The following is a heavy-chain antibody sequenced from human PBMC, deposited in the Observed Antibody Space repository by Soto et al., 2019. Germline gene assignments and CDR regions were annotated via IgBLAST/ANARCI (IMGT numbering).Heavy chain of an antibody. V-gene: IGHV4-59*01. Sequence: SETLSLTCTVSTGSMRTYYWTWIRQSPGKGLEWIGQISHTGRTKYNPSLESRVTISVDTSRKQFSLKLTSVTAADTALYYCARDDTTGLFDFWGQGTLVTVSS. CDR2: ISHTGRT. CDR3: ARDDTTGLFDF. D-gene: IGHD4-17*01. J-gene: IGHJ4*02. CDR1: TGSMRTYY.